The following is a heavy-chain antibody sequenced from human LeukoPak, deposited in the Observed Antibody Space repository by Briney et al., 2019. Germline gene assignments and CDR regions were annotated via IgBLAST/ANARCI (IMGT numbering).Heavy chain of an antibody. Sequence: GGSLRLSCAASGFTVSSNYMSWVRQAPGKGLEWVSAISGSGGSTYYADSVKGRFTISRDNSKNTLYLQMNSLRAEDTAVYYCAKGTTGQTRIDAFDIWGQGTMVTVSS. V-gene: IGHV3-23*01. D-gene: IGHD1-1*01. CDR1: GFTVSSNY. CDR2: ISGSGGST. J-gene: IGHJ3*02. CDR3: AKGTTGQTRIDAFDI.